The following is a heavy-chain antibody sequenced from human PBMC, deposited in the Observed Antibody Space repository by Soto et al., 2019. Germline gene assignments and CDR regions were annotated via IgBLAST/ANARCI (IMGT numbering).Heavy chain of an antibody. Sequence: GGSLRLSCAGSGFTFSKYWMKWVRQAPGKGLEWVASINQDGGEKHHVDSVKGRFTISRDNAKNSVYLQMDSLRPEDTAVYYCARWIQKRLSEDDCWGQGTQVTVSS. CDR1: GFTFSKYW. D-gene: IGHD5-18*01. CDR3: ARWIQKRLSEDDC. CDR2: INQDGGEK. J-gene: IGHJ4*02. V-gene: IGHV3-7*03.